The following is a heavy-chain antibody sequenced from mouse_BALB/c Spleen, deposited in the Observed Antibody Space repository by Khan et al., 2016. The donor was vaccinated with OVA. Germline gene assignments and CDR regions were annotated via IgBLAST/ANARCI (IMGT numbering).Heavy chain of an antibody. V-gene: IGHV1-7*01. J-gene: IGHJ3*01. CDR1: GYTFTSYW. CDR3: VNHGSSSGWFTY. D-gene: IGHD1-1*01. Sequence: QVHVKQSGAELAKPGASVKMSCKASGYTFTSYWMHWVKQRPGQGLEWIGYINPSSDYTEYNQKFKDKATLTADKSSSTAYMQLTSLTSEDSAVYYCVNHGSSSGWFTYWGQGTLVTVSA. CDR2: INPSSDYT.